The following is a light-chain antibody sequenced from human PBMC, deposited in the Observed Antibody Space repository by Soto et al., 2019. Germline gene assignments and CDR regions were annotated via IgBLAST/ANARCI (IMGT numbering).Light chain of an antibody. CDR2: AAS. V-gene: IGKV3-15*01. Sequence: EVVMVQSPDTLSFSPGERSTLSCRASQSVGTNLAWYHQRPGQAPRLLIYAASARPTGIPDRFSGSGSGTEFTLTISSLQSEDFAVYYCQESMAGFGQGTRLQIK. J-gene: IGKJ5*01. CDR1: QSVGTN. CDR3: QESMAG.